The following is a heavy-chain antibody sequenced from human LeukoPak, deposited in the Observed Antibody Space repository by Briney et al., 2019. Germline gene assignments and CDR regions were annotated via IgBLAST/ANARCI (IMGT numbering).Heavy chain of an antibody. CDR1: GFTFSSYD. CDR3: AKRNGS. J-gene: IGHJ5*02. V-gene: IGHV3-30*18. CDR2: ISYDGNNK. D-gene: IGHD1-1*01. Sequence: GRSLRLSCAASGFTFSSYDMHWVRQAPGKGLEWVAIISYDGNNKYYGDSVKGRFTISRDNSKNTLYLQMNSLRVEDTAVYYCAKRNGSWGQGTLVTASS.